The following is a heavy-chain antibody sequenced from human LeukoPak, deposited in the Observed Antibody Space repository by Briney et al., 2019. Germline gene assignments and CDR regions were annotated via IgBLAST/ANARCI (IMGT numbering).Heavy chain of an antibody. V-gene: IGHV3-11*04. CDR3: ARDPSKIVVVPAATPEGY. CDR1: GFIFSGYY. D-gene: IGHD2-2*01. Sequence: GGSLRLSCATSGFIFSGYYMSWIRQAPGKGLEWVSYISGSGNDISYADSVKGRFTISRDNAKNSLYLQMNSLRAEDTAVYYCARDPSKIVVVPAATPEGYWGQGTQFTVSS. CDR2: ISGSGNDI. J-gene: IGHJ4*02.